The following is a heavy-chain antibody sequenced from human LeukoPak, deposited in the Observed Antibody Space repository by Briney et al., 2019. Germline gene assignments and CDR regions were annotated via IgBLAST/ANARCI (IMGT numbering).Heavy chain of an antibody. Sequence: PGGSLRLSCAASGFTFSSYSMNWVRQAPGKGLEWVSAISGSGGSTYYADSVKGRFTISRDNSKNTLYLQMNSLRAEDSAVYYCAKELWFGDGYFDYWGQGTLVTVSS. CDR2: ISGSGGST. J-gene: IGHJ4*02. CDR3: AKELWFGDGYFDY. CDR1: GFTFSSYS. D-gene: IGHD3-10*01. V-gene: IGHV3-23*01.